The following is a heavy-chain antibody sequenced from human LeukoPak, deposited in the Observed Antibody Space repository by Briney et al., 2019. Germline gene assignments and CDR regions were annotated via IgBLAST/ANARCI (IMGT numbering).Heavy chain of an antibody. D-gene: IGHD3-22*01. CDR1: GFTVSSNY. CDR3: AREYYDNSGGEDAFDI. V-gene: IGHV3-53*01. CDR2: IYSGGST. J-gene: IGHJ3*02. Sequence: GGSLRLSCAASGFTVSSNYMNWVRQAPGKGLEWVSVIYSGGSTFYADSVEGRFTISRDNSNNTLYLQMNSLRAEDTAMYYCAREYYDNSGGEDAFDIWGPRTMVTVSS.